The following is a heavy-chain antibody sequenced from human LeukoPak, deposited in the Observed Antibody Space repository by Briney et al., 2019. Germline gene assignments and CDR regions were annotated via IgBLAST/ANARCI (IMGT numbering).Heavy chain of an antibody. J-gene: IGHJ3*02. V-gene: IGHV4-59*08. CDR2: IYYRGST. Sequence: SETLSLTCTVSGGSISSSYWSWIRQPPGKGLEWIGYIYYRGSTNYNPSLKSRVTISVDTSKNQFSLKLSSVTAADTAVYYCARHGYSITHDAFDIWGQGTMVTVSS. CDR1: GGSISSSY. D-gene: IGHD4-11*01. CDR3: ARHGYSITHDAFDI.